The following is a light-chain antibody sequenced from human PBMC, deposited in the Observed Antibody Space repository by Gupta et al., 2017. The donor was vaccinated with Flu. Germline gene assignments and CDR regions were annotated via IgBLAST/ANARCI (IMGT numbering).Light chain of an antibody. CDR2: EVN. CDR1: SSDVGGYKY. V-gene: IGLV2-8*01. Sequence: QSALTQPPSASGSPGQSVTISCTGTSSDVGGYKYVSWYQQQPGKAPKLMIYEVNKRPSGVPDRFSGSKSGNMASLTVSGLQAEDEADYYCCSYAGSNKVFGGGTKLTVL. J-gene: IGLJ2*01. CDR3: CSYAGSNKV.